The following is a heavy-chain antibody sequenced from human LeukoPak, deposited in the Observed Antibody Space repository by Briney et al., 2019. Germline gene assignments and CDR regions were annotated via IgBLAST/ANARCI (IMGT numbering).Heavy chain of an antibody. Sequence: PGGSLRLSCAASGFFFNSYEMNWARQAPGKGLEWVSYISGSGSTIYYADSVKGRFTISRDNAKNSLYLQMNSLRAEDTAIYYCARDKVGSSWYRVAPNYFDYWGQGTLVTVSS. V-gene: IGHV3-48*03. CDR2: ISGSGSTI. J-gene: IGHJ4*02. D-gene: IGHD6-13*01. CDR1: GFFFNSYE. CDR3: ARDKVGSSWYRVAPNYFDY.